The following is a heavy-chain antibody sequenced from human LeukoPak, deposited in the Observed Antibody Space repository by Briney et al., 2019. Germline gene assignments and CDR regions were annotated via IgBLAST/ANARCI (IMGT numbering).Heavy chain of an antibody. CDR1: GFTFSSYW. Sequence: PGGSLRLSCAASGFTFSSYWMHWVRQAPGKGLVWVSRINSDGSSTSYADSVKGRFTISRDNAKNTLYLQMNSLRAEDTAVYYCARGSPYDSSGYYYPYYFDYWGQGTLVTVSS. CDR2: INSDGSST. V-gene: IGHV3-74*01. CDR3: ARGSPYDSSGYYYPYYFDY. D-gene: IGHD3-22*01. J-gene: IGHJ4*02.